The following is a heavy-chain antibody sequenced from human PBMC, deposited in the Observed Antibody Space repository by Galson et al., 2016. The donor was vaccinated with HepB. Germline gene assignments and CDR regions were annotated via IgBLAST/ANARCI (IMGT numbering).Heavy chain of an antibody. CDR1: GYTFDAYA. CDR3: ARIGPAGDGEGFLF. J-gene: IGHJ4*02. Sequence: SVKVSCKGSGYTFDAYAIHWVRHAPGLRLEWMGWINPGSGYTKYPQKFQDRVTFTSDTSASPGYMELSSLKSEDTGIYYCARIGPAGDGEGFLFWGQGTLVTVSS. CDR2: INPGSGYT. D-gene: IGHD3-10*01. V-gene: IGHV1-3*01.